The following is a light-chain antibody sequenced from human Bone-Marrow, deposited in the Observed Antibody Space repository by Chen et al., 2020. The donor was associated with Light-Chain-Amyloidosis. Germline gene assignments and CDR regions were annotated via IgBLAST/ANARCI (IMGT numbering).Light chain of an antibody. V-gene: IGLV6-57*01. Sequence: NFMLTQPHSVSESPGKTVIISCTRSSGSIATNYVQWYQQRPGSSPTPVIYEDDQRPSGVPDRFSGSIDRSSNSASLTISGLKTEDEAAYYWQSYQGSSQGVFGGGTKLTVL. J-gene: IGLJ3*02. CDR2: EDD. CDR1: SGSIATNY. CDR3: QSYQGSSQGV.